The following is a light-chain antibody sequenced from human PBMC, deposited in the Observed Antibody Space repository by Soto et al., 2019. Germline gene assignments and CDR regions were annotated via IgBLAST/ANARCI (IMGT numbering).Light chain of an antibody. Sequence: VLTQSPGTLSLSPGESATLSCRASQSVTSTYLAWYQQKPGQAPRLLIYGASSRATGVPDRFSGGGSGTDFTLTISRLEPEDFAVYFCHHYASTFGQGTKVDIK. CDR3: HHYAST. J-gene: IGKJ1*01. V-gene: IGKV3-20*01. CDR2: GAS. CDR1: QSVTSTY.